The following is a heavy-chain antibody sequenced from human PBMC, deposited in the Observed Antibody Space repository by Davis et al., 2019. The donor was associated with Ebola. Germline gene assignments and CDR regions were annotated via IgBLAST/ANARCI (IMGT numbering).Heavy chain of an antibody. CDR2: INHSGST. Sequence: MPSETLSLTCTVSGGSISSYYWSWIRQPPGKGLEWIGEINHSGSTNYNPSLKSRVTISIDTSKSQFSLELRSVTAADTAVYYCAREAEDYYGVDVWGQGTTVTVSS. CDR3: AREAEDYYGVDV. CDR1: GGSISSYY. V-gene: IGHV4-34*01. J-gene: IGHJ6*02.